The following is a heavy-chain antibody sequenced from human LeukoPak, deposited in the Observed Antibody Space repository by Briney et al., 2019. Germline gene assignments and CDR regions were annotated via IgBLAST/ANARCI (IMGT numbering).Heavy chain of an antibody. CDR1: GYTFTNYA. Sequence: GASVKVSCKASGYTFTNYAMHWVRQAPGQRLEWMGWINAGNGNTKYSQKFQGRVTITRDTSASTAYMELSSLRSEDTAVYYCARVRGYAYGYYDAFDIWGQGTMVTVSS. V-gene: IGHV1-3*01. D-gene: IGHD5-18*01. CDR3: ARVRGYAYGYYDAFDI. CDR2: INAGNGNT. J-gene: IGHJ3*02.